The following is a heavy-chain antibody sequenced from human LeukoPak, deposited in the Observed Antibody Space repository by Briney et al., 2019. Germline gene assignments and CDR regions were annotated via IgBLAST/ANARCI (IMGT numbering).Heavy chain of an antibody. CDR3: ARGSTVVTSHSRFDY. CDR2: ISSSSSYI. Sequence: GGSLRLSCAASGFTFSSYSMNWVRQAPGKGLEWVSSISSSSSYIYYADSVKGRFTISRDNAKNSLYLQMNSLRAEDTAVYYCARGSTVVTSHSRFDYWGQGTLVTVSS. J-gene: IGHJ4*02. D-gene: IGHD4-23*01. V-gene: IGHV3-21*01. CDR1: GFTFSSYS.